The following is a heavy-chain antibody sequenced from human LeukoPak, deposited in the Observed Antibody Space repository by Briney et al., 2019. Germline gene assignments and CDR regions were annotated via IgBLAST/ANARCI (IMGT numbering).Heavy chain of an antibody. J-gene: IGHJ4*02. CDR2: INGNSGGT. CDR1: GYTFIGYY. D-gene: IGHD4-17*01. CDR3: ARTSFGDYAYDY. Sequence: ASVKVSCKASGYTFIGYYMHWVRQAPGQGLEWMGRINGNSGGTNYAQRFQGRVTMTRDTSIRTAYMELSRLRSEDTAMYYCARTSFGDYAYDYWGQGTLVTVSS. V-gene: IGHV1-2*06.